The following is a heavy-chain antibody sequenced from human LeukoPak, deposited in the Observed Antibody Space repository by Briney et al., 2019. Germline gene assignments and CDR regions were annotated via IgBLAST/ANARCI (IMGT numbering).Heavy chain of an antibody. D-gene: IGHD1-26*01. CDR3: ARDGRRGSYDY. CDR1: GFTFSSYS. V-gene: IGHV3-21*01. CDR2: ISSSSSYI. Sequence: GGSLRLSCAASGFTFSSYSVNWVRQAPGKGLEWVSSISSSSSYIYYADSVKGRFTISRDNAKNSLYLQMNSLRAEDTAVYYCARDGRRGSYDYWGQGTLVTVSS. J-gene: IGHJ4*02.